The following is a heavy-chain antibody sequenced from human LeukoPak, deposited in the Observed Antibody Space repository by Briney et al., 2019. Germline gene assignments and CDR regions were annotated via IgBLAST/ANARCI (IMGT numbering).Heavy chain of an antibody. CDR1: GFTFSTYW. CDR3: AREERLRWTAY. CDR2: INRDESEK. Sequence: PGGSLRLSCAASGFTFSTYWMSWVRQAPGKGLEWVANINRDESEKYYVGSVKGRFTVSRDNAKNSLYLQMNSLRAEDTAVYYCAREERLRWTAYWGQGTLVTVSS. V-gene: IGHV3-7*03. J-gene: IGHJ4*02. D-gene: IGHD4-23*01.